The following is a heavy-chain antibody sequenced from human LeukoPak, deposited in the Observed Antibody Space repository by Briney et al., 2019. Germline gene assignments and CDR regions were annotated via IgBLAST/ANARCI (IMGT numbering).Heavy chain of an antibody. V-gene: IGHV1-69*13. CDR1: GGTFSGYA. D-gene: IGHD3-9*01. Sequence: SVKVSCKASGGTFSGYAISWVRQAPGQGLEWMGGIIPIFGTANYAQKFQGRVTITADESTSTAYMELSSLRSEDTAVYYCARESGYDILTGYLDYWGQGTLVTVSS. J-gene: IGHJ4*02. CDR2: IIPIFGTA. CDR3: ARESGYDILTGYLDY.